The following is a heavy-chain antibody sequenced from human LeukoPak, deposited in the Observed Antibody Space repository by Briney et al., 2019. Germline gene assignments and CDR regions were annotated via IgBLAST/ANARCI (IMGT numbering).Heavy chain of an antibody. CDR3: ARDYGGKRVFDY. CDR1: GYTFTSYA. CDR2: IIPIFGTP. V-gene: IGHV1-69*06. D-gene: IGHD4-23*01. J-gene: IGHJ4*02. Sequence: ASVKVSCKASGYTFTSYAISWVRQAPGQGLEWMGGIIPIFGTPNYAQRFQGRVTITADKSRSTAYMELSSLRSEDTAVYYCARDYGGKRVFDYWGQGTLVTVSS.